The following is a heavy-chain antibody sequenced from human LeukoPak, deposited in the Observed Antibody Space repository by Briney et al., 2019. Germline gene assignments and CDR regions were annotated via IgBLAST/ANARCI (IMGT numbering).Heavy chain of an antibody. J-gene: IGHJ3*02. CDR2: IFTGSST. CDR1: GFTVSSSY. Sequence: PGGSLRLSCAASGFTVSSSYMSWVRQAPGKGLELVSAIFTGSSTYYADSAKGRFTISRHSSKNTLYLQINSLSADDTAVYYCARLKGTYRHPLDIWGQGTMVTVSS. CDR3: ARLKGTYRHPLDI. D-gene: IGHD1-14*01. V-gene: IGHV3-53*04.